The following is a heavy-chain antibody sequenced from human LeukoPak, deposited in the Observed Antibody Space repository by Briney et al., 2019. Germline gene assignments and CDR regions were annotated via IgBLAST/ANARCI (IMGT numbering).Heavy chain of an antibody. J-gene: IGHJ4*02. CDR1: GFTFNRYS. CDR3: ARVGYSDFWSGYYWDY. V-gene: IGHV3-48*01. Sequence: PGESLRLSCAASGFTFNRYSMNWVSQAPGKGLEWISYISSSGTTIYYADSVQGRFIISRDNARNSLYLQMNSLRAEDTAVYYCARVGYSDFWSGYYWDYWGQGTLATVSS. CDR2: ISSSGTTI. D-gene: IGHD3-3*01.